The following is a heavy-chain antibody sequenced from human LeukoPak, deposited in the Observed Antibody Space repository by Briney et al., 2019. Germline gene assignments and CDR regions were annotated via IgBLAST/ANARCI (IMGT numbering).Heavy chain of an antibody. CDR3: ARDYGYGVRYFDY. Sequence: SEILSLTCTVSGGSISSYYWSWIRQPPGKGLEWIGYIYYSGSTNYNPSLKSRVTISVDTSKNQFSLKLSSVTAADTAVYYCARDYGYGVRYFDYWGQGTLVTVSS. CDR1: GGSISSYY. D-gene: IGHD3-3*01. CDR2: IYYSGST. V-gene: IGHV4-59*01. J-gene: IGHJ4*02.